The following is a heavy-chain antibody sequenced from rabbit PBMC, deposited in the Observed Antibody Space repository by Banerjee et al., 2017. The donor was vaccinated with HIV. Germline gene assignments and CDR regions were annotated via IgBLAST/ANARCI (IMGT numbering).Heavy chain of an antibody. Sequence: QEQLEESGGDLVKPGRSLTLTCTASGFSFSDKYVMCWVRQAPGKGLEWIGCINTSSGNTVYASWAKGRFTISKTSSTTVTLQMTSLTAADTATYFCARGGVGSSGAYYLNLWGPGTLVTVS. D-gene: IGHD1-1*01. CDR2: INTSSGNT. CDR3: ARGGVGSSGAYYLNL. CDR1: GFSFSDKYV. V-gene: IGHV1S45*01. J-gene: IGHJ4*01.